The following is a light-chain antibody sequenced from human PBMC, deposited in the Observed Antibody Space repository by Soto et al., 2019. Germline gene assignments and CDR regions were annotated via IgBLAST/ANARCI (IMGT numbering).Light chain of an antibody. CDR3: QQRLNWPLT. J-gene: IGKJ4*01. Sequence: EIVLTQSPATLSLSPGERATLSCRASQSVDSYLAWYQQIPDQAPRLLIYDASNRATGIPARFSGSGSGTDFTLTISSLEPEDVAVYYCQQRLNWPLTFGGGTKVEIK. CDR1: QSVDSY. V-gene: IGKV3-11*01. CDR2: DAS.